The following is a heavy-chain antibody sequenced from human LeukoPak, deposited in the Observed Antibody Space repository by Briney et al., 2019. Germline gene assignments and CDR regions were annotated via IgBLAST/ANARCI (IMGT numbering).Heavy chain of an antibody. CDR1: GYTFTSYG. CDR2: ISAYNGNT. Sequence: ASVKVSCKASGYTFTSYGISWVRQAPGQGLEWMGWISAYNGNTNYAQKLQGRVTMTTDTSTSTAYMELRSLRSDDTAVYYCARGSSVITFGGVINFDYWGQGTLVTVSS. D-gene: IGHD3-16*01. CDR3: ARGSSVITFGGVINFDY. J-gene: IGHJ4*02. V-gene: IGHV1-18*01.